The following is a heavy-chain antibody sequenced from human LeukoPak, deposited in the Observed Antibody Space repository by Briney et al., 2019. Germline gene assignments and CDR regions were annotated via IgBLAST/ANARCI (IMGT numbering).Heavy chain of an antibody. CDR3: ALTTTYYDILTGYHDLYYFDY. CDR1: GYTLTELS. CDR2: FDPEDGET. D-gene: IGHD3-9*01. V-gene: IGHV1-24*01. Sequence: ASVKVSCKVSGYTLTELSMHWVRQAPGKGLEWMGGFDPEDGETIYAQKFQGRVTMTEDTSTDTAYMELSSLRSEDTAVYYCALTTTYYDILTGYHDLYYFDYWGQGTLVTVSS. J-gene: IGHJ4*02.